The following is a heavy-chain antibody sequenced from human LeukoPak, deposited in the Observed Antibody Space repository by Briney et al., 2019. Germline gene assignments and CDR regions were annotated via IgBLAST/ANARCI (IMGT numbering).Heavy chain of an antibody. V-gene: IGHV1-46*01. Sequence: ASVKVSCKASGYTFTSYWIQWVRQAPGQGLEWMGLINPDGGSTAYAHRFQGRVIMTRDTSTSTAYMDLSSLRSEDTAVYHCARAPRNSSTMLDFWGQGTLVTISS. CDR2: INPDGGST. J-gene: IGHJ4*02. CDR1: GYTFTSYW. D-gene: IGHD6-13*01. CDR3: ARAPRNSSTMLDF.